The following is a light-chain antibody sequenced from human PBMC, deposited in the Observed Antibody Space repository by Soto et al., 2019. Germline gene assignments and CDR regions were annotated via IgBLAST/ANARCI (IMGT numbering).Light chain of an antibody. CDR2: GAS. CDR1: QSVSSSY. J-gene: IGKJ2*01. V-gene: IGKV3-20*01. Sequence: EIVLTQSPGTLSLSPGERATLSCRASQSVSSSYLAWYQQKPGQDPRLLISGASSRATGIPDRFSGSGSGTDFTLTISRLEPEDFAVYYCQQYGSSPPNTFGQGTKLEIK. CDR3: QQYGSSPPNT.